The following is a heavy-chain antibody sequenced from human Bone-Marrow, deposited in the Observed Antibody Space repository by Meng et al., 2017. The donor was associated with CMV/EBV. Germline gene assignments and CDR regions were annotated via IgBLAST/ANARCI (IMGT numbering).Heavy chain of an antibody. Sequence: ESLKISCTVSGGSISSYYWSWIRQPPGKGLEWIGYIYYSGSTNYNPSLKSRVTISVDTSKNQFSLKLSTVTAADTAVYYCARHYYYYGMDVWGQGPTV. V-gene: IGHV4-59*08. CDR1: GGSISSYY. CDR2: IYYSGST. J-gene: IGHJ6*02. CDR3: ARHYYYYGMDV.